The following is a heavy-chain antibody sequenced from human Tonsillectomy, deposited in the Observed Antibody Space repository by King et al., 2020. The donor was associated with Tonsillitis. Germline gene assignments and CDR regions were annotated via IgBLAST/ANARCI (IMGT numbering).Heavy chain of an antibody. Sequence: VQLVESGGGVVQPGRSLRLSCAASGFTFSSYGMHWVRQAPGKGLEWVAVIWYDGSNKYYADSVKGRFTISRDNSKNTLYLQMNSLRAEETAVYYRARDMRRAIDYGGQGTLVTVSS. J-gene: IGHJ4*02. CDR1: GFTFSSYG. CDR2: IWYDGSNK. CDR3: ARDMRRAIDY. D-gene: IGHD2-2*01. V-gene: IGHV3-33*08.